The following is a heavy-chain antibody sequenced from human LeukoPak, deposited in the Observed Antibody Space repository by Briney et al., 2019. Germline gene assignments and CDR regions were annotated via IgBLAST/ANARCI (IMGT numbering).Heavy chain of an antibody. CDR1: GFTFGDYA. Sequence: GGSLRLSCTASGFTFGDYAMSRVRRAPGKGLEWVGFIRSKAYGGTTEYAASVKGRFTISRDDSKSIAYLQMNSLKTEDTAVYYCTRVGCSSTSCYFNYWGQGTLVTVSS. V-gene: IGHV3-49*04. J-gene: IGHJ4*02. D-gene: IGHD2-2*01. CDR3: TRVGCSSTSCYFNY. CDR2: IRSKAYGGTT.